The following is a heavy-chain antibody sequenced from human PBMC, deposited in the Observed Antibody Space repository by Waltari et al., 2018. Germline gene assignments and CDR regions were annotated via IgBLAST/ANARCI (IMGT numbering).Heavy chain of an antibody. V-gene: IGHV3-30*02. CDR1: GFTFSNHG. CDR2: LCADETNN. D-gene: IGHD3-22*01. Sequence: QVQLVESGGGVVQPGGSLRLACAASGFTFSNHGIHGVRQAPGKGVEGVAFLCADETNNPYADSVQGRFTSASDKSKNTVFLQMNSLRTEDTAVYYCAKGPDSSGYYSNWFDPWGQGILVTVSS. CDR3: AKGPDSSGYYSNWFDP. J-gene: IGHJ5*02.